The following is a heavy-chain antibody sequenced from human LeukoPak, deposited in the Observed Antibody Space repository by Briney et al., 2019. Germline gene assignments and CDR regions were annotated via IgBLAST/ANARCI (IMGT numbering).Heavy chain of an antibody. CDR2: FDPEDGET. Sequence: ASVKVSCKVSGYTLTELSMHWVRQALGKGLEWMGGFDPEDGETIYAQKFQGRVTMTEDTSTDTAYMELSSLRSEDTAVYYCATVRAYDYDSSGYYDYWGQGTLVTVSS. D-gene: IGHD3-22*01. V-gene: IGHV1-24*01. CDR1: GYTLTELS. CDR3: ATVRAYDYDSSGYYDY. J-gene: IGHJ4*02.